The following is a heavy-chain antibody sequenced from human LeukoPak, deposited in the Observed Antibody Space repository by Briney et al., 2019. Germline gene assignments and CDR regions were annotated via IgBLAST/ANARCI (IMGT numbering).Heavy chain of an antibody. CDR3: ASGYYAGLDY. J-gene: IGHJ4*02. D-gene: IGHD3-3*01. CDR1: GGSISSYY. CDR2: IYISGST. V-gene: IGHV4-4*07. Sequence: SETLSLTCTVSGGSISSYYWNWIRQPAGKGLEWIGLIYISGSTNYNPSLRSRVTMSVDKSKNQLSLKLGSVTAADTAVYSCASGYYAGLDYWGQGTLVTVSS.